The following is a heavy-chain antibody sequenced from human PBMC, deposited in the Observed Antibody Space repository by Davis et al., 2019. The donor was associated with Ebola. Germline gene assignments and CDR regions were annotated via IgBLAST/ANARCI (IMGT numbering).Heavy chain of an antibody. CDR3: ARGFRGYCSSTSCLYFDY. CDR2: IKQDGSEK. D-gene: IGHD2-2*01. CDR1: GFTFSSYW. V-gene: IGHV3-7*03. Sequence: PGGSLRLSCAASGFTFSSYWMSWVRQAPGKGLEWVANIKQDGSEKYYVDSVKGQFTISRDNAKNSLYLQMNSLRAEDTAVYYCARGFRGYCSSTSCLYFDYWGQGTLVTVSS. J-gene: IGHJ4*02.